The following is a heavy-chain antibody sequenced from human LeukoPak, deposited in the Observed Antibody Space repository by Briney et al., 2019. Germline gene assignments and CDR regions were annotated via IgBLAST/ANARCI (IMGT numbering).Heavy chain of an antibody. CDR1: GFTFSRYW. V-gene: IGHV3-7*04. CDR3: ARSTSWYHKFDY. Sequence: GGSLRLSCAASGFTFSRYWMSWGRQSPGKGLEWLGSLKQEGRERYYVDSVKGRFPIHSQYAQHSVYVQMNSLRDEDTAVFYCARSTSWYHKFDYWGQGTLVTVSS. J-gene: IGHJ4*02. D-gene: IGHD6-19*01. CDR2: LKQEGRER.